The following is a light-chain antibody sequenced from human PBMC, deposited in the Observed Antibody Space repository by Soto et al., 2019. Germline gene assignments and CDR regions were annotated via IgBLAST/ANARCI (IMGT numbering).Light chain of an antibody. Sequence: SYELTQPSSVSVSPGQTAKITCSGDALAKQYAYWYQQKPGHAPVLGIYKDTERPSGIPERFSGSSSGTTVTLTISAVQAQDEADYYCQSADISGPYVFGIGTKLTVL. J-gene: IGLJ1*01. CDR2: KDT. V-gene: IGLV3-25*03. CDR3: QSADISGPYV. CDR1: ALAKQY.